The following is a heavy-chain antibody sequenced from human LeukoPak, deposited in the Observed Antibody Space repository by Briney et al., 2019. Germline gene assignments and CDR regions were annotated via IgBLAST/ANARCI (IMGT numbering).Heavy chain of an antibody. Sequence: GGSLRLPCAGAGFTFNICAMSGLRQPRGKGLEWVSSIRCTYIYYADSGKGRFTVSKDNSKNTLYLQLNNLRAEDSAVYYCAKDATPGNAIWDYFGKWGQGTLVTVSS. CDR3: AKDATPGNAIWDYFGK. V-gene: IGHV3-23*01. D-gene: IGHD1-1*01. CDR2: IRCTYI. J-gene: IGHJ4*02. CDR1: GFTFNICA.